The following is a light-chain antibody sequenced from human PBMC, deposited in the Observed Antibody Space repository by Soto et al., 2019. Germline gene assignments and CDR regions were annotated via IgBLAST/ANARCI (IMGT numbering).Light chain of an antibody. J-gene: IGKJ5*01. CDR3: QQRSNWPPIT. CDR2: GAS. V-gene: IGKV3D-20*02. CDR1: QTLKSYS. Sequence: VLTQSPGTLSLSPGERATLSCGAGQTLKSYSLAWYQQKAGQAPRLLIYGASSRATGIPDRFSGSGSGTDFTLTISRLEPEDFAVYYCQQRSNWPPITFGQGTRLEIK.